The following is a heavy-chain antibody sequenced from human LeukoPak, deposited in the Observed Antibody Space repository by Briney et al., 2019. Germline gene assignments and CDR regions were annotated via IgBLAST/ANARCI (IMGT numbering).Heavy chain of an antibody. Sequence: SETLSLTCTVSGGSISSYYWSWIRQPPGKGLEWIGYFYYSGSTNYNPSLKSRVTISVDTSKNQFSLKLSSVTAADTAVYYCARGGGSGSRYYYYYMDVWGKGTTVTISS. J-gene: IGHJ6*03. CDR3: ARGGGSGSRYYYYYMDV. V-gene: IGHV4-59*12. CDR2: FYYSGST. CDR1: GGSISSYY. D-gene: IGHD3-10*01.